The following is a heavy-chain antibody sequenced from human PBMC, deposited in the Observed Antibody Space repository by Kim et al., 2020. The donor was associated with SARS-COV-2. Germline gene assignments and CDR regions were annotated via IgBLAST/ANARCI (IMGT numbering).Heavy chain of an antibody. Sequence: SETLSLTCAVYGGSFSGYYWSWIRQPPGKGLEWIGEINHSGSTNYNPSLKSRVTISVDTSKNQFSLKLSSVTAADTAVYYCARGRLPASGIAVAGTRDYYYYGMDVWGQGTTVTVSS. D-gene: IGHD6-19*01. J-gene: IGHJ6*02. CDR3: ARGRLPASGIAVAGTRDYYYYGMDV. V-gene: IGHV4-34*01. CDR1: GGSFSGYY. CDR2: INHSGST.